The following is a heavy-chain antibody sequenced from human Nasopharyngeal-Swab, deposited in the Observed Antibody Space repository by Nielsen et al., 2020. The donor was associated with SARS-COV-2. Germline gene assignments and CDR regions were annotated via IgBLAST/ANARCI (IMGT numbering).Heavy chain of an antibody. CDR2: MNPNSGNT. Sequence: ASVKVYCKASGYTFTSYAMHWVRQAPGQRLEWMGWMNPNSGNTGYAQKFQGRVTMTRNTSISTAYMELSSLRSEDTAVYYCARAGKIQLWFNSLYYFDYWGQGTLVTVSS. CDR3: ARAGKIQLWFNSLYYFDY. J-gene: IGHJ4*02. CDR1: GYTFTSYA. V-gene: IGHV1-8*02. D-gene: IGHD5-18*01.